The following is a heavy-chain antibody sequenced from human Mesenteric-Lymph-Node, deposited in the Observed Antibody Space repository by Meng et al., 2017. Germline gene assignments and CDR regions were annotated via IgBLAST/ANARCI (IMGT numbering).Heavy chain of an antibody. V-gene: IGHV3-74*01. J-gene: IGHJ4*02. CDR3: ARVWGLYDSIIGEAFDY. D-gene: IGHD3-22*01. Sequence: GGSLRLSCEASGFTFSSYWMHWVRQAPGKGLVWVSRINSDGSSTSYADSVKGRFTISRDNSKNTLYLQMNSLRAEDTAVYYCARVWGLYDSIIGEAFDYWGQGTLVTVSS. CDR2: INSDGSST. CDR1: GFTFSSYW.